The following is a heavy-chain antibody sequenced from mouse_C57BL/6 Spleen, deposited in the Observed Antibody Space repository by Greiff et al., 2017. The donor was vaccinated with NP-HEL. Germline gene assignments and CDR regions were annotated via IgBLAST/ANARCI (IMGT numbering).Heavy chain of an antibody. Sequence: VQLQQSGAELVRPGASVTLSCKASGYTFTDYEMHWVKQTPGHGLEWIGAIDPETGGTAYNQKFKGKATLTADKSSSTAYMELRSLTSEDSAVYYCARGSTWYLDYWGQGTTLTVSS. CDR3: ARGSTWYLDY. J-gene: IGHJ2*01. CDR2: IDPETGGT. CDR1: GYTFTDYE. V-gene: IGHV1-15*01.